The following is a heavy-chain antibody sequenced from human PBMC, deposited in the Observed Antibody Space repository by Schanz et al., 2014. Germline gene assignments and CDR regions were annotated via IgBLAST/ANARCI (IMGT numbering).Heavy chain of an antibody. V-gene: IGHV1-46*01. Sequence: QVQLVQSGAEVKKPGASVKVSCKASGYTFTRYYIHWVRQAPGQGLEWMGIINPSGGSTTYAQKFQGRVTMTSDTSISTAYMELSSLTSDDTAVYYCARELCSSTTCYVRYDPWGQGTLVTVSS. J-gene: IGHJ5*02. CDR1: GYTFTRYY. D-gene: IGHD2-2*01. CDR3: ARELCSSTTCYVRYDP. CDR2: INPSGGST.